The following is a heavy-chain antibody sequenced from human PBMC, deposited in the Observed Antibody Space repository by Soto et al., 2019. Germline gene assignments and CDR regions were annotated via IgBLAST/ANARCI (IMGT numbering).Heavy chain of an antibody. CDR1: GFTFSHYA. V-gene: IGHV3-30*18. Sequence: QVQLVESGGGVVQPGRSLRLSCAASGFTFSHYAMHWVRQAPGKGLEWVALMSYDGSNEYYADSVKGRFTISRDNSKNTLYLQMSSLRAEDMAVYYCAKDGSHNFDYWGQGTLVTVSS. CDR3: AKDGSHNFDY. J-gene: IGHJ4*02. CDR2: MSYDGSNE. D-gene: IGHD1-26*01.